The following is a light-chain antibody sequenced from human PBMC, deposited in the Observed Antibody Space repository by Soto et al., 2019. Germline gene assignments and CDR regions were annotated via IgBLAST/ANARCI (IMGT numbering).Light chain of an antibody. Sequence: QSVLTQPPSVSAAPGQRVIISCSGSSSNIGNGYVSWYQQLPGTAPKLLLYQNNKRPSGIPDRFSGSKSGTSATLGITGPQTGDEADYYCGTWDSNLSNGVFGGGTKLTVL. CDR1: SSNIGNGY. CDR3: GTWDSNLSNGV. J-gene: IGLJ3*02. CDR2: QNN. V-gene: IGLV1-51*02.